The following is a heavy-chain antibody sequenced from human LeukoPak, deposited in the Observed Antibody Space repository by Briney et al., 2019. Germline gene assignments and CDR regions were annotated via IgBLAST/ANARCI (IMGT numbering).Heavy chain of an antibody. V-gene: IGHV3-66*01. J-gene: IGHJ4*02. CDR1: GFTVSSNY. Sequence: GGSLRLSCAASGFTVSSNYMSWVRRAPGKGLEWVSVIYSGGSTYYADSVKGRFTISRDNSKNTLYLQMNSLRAEDTAVYYCARTPPPTQLAHFDYWGQGTLVTVSS. D-gene: IGHD6-13*01. CDR2: IYSGGST. CDR3: ARTPPPTQLAHFDY.